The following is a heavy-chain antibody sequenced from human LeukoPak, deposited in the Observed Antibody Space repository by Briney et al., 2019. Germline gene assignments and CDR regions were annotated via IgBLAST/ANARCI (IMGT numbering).Heavy chain of an antibody. V-gene: IGHV3-21*01. CDR1: GFTFSSYS. Sequence: GGSLRLSCAASGFTFSSYSMNWVRQAPGKGLEWVSSISSSSSYIYYADSVKGRFAISRDNAKNSLYLQMNSLRAEDTAVYYCAREDTAMVIPFDYWGQGTLVTVSS. CDR3: AREDTAMVIPFDY. CDR2: ISSSSSYI. D-gene: IGHD5-18*01. J-gene: IGHJ4*02.